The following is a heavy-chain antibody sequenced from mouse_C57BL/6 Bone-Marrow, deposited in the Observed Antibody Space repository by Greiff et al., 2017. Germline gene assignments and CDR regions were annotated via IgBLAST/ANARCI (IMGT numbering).Heavy chain of an antibody. D-gene: IGHD2-2*01. J-gene: IGHJ3*01. Sequence: DVQLVESGGGLVQPGGSLKLSCAASGFTFSDYYMYWVRQTPEKRLEWVAYISNGGGSTYYPDTVKGRFTISRDNAKNTLYLQMSRLKSEDTAMYYCARHGSAWFAYWGQGTLVTVSA. CDR3: ARHGSAWFAY. V-gene: IGHV5-12*01. CDR1: GFTFSDYY. CDR2: ISNGGGST.